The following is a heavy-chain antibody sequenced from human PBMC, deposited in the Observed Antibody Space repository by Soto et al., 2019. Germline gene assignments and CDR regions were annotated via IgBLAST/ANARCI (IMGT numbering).Heavy chain of an antibody. V-gene: IGHV3-23*01. CDR2: ISGSGGRT. D-gene: IGHD2-2*01. J-gene: IGHJ6*02. CDR1: GFPFSSYA. Sequence: GGSLRLSCVPSGFPFSSYAMGWVRQTQGKGLEWVSGISGSGGRTYYADSVKGRFTISRDNSNNTLSLQMHILRVEDTAVYYCAKVSRESYAAYYYYHGMDVWGQGTTVTVSS. CDR3: AKVSRESYAAYYYYHGMDV.